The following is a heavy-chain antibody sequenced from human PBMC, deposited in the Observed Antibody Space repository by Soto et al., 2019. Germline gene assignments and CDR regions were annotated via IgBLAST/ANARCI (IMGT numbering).Heavy chain of an antibody. CDR1: GGSISSYY. CDR2: IYYSGST. Sequence: SETLSLTCTVSGGSISSYYWSWIRQPPGKGLEWIGYIYYSGSTNYNPSLKSRVAISVDTSKNQFSLKLSSVTAADTAVYYCARDRVGARGNWFDPWGQGTLVTVSS. V-gene: IGHV4-59*01. CDR3: ARDRVGARGNWFDP. J-gene: IGHJ5*02. D-gene: IGHD1-26*01.